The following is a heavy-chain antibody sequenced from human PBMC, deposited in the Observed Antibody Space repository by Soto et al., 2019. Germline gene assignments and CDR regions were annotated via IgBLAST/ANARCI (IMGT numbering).Heavy chain of an antibody. CDR3: AKSVYNWNDGFFDY. CDR2: ISYDEINK. V-gene: IGHV3-30*18. Sequence: WSLRLSCAASGFTFSSYGMHWVRQAPGKGLEWVAIISYDEINKYYADSVKGRFTISRDNSKNTLYLQMNSLRAEDTAVYYCAKSVYNWNDGFFDYWGQGT. J-gene: IGHJ4*02. D-gene: IGHD1-1*01. CDR1: GFTFSSYG.